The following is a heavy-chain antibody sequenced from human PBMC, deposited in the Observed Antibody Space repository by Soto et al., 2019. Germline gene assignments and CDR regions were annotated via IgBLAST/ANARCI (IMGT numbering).Heavy chain of an antibody. CDR1: GGSVSSANFY. J-gene: IGHJ3*02. Sequence: SETLSLTCTVSGGSVSSANFYWSWIRQPPGKGLEWIGYIYYSGSTYYNPSLKGRVTISVDTSKNQFSLKLSSVTAADTAVYYCATEGDSEAFDIWGQGTMVTVSS. V-gene: IGHV4-31*02. CDR2: IYYSGST. CDR3: ATEGDSEAFDI.